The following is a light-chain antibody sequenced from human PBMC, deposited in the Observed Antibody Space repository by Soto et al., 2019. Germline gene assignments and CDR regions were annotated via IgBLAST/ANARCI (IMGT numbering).Light chain of an antibody. J-gene: IGKJ1*01. CDR2: DAI. CDR1: QNIHNH. Sequence: DKLMSQSPATLSVSPGERVTLSCRASQNIHNHMSWFLQKPGQTPRLLIYDAIIRAPDVPARFSGSWSGTEFTLTINSLQSEDFAVYYSQQYGGSPRTFGQGTKADNK. CDR3: QQYGGSPRT. V-gene: IGKV3-15*01.